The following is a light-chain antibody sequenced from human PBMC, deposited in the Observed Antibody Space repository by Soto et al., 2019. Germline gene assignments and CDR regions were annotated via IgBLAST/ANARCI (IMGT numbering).Light chain of an antibody. CDR3: SSYAGSSNV. Sequence: QSVLTQPPSASGSPGQSVAISCTGTSSDVSGYNYVSWYQQHPGKAPKLIIYEVNKRPSGVPDRFSGSKSGNTASLTVSGLQAEDEADYYCSSYAGSSNVFGTGTKV. CDR1: SSDVSGYNY. CDR2: EVN. J-gene: IGLJ1*01. V-gene: IGLV2-8*01.